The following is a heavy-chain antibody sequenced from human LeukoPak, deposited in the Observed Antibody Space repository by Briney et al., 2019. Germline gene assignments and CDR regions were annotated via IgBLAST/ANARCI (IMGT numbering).Heavy chain of an antibody. CDR2: ISSSSSYI. Sequence: GGSLRLSCAASGFTFGRYGMHWVRQAPGKGLEWVSSISSSSSYIYYADSVKGRFTISRDNSKNTLYLQMNSLRAEDTAVYYCARDCGGDFSRSRLDYWGQGTLVTVSS. D-gene: IGHD2-21*01. V-gene: IGHV3-21*01. CDR3: ARDCGGDFSRSRLDY. J-gene: IGHJ4*02. CDR1: GFTFGRYG.